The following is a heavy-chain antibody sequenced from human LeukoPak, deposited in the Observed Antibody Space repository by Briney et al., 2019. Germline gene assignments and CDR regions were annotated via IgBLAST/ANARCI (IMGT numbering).Heavy chain of an antibody. D-gene: IGHD6-19*01. CDR1: GYTLTELS. V-gene: IGHV1-24*01. J-gene: IGHJ3*02. Sequence: GASVKVSCKVSGYTLTELSMHWVRQAPGKGLEWMGGFDPEDGETIYAQKFQGRVTMTEDTSTDTAYMELSSLRSEDTAVYYCATGGSGWYRLNAFDIWGQGTVVTVSS. CDR3: ATGGSGWYRLNAFDI. CDR2: FDPEDGET.